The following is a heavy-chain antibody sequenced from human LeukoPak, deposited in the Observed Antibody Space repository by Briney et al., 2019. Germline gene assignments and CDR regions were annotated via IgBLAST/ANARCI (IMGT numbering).Heavy chain of an antibody. CDR1: GLTFNNYG. Sequence: GGSLRLSCAASGLTFNNYGMHWVRQAPGKGLEWVAVISYDGRNIHYPDFVKGRFTISRDISTDTLWLQMDSLRTEDTAVYYCAKGPLRGTAAAIDYWGQGTLVTVSS. V-gene: IGHV3-30*18. CDR3: AKGPLRGTAAAIDY. J-gene: IGHJ4*02. CDR2: ISYDGRNI. D-gene: IGHD2-2*01.